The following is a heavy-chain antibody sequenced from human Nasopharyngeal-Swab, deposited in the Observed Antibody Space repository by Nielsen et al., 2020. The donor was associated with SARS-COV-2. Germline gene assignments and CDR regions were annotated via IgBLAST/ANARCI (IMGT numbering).Heavy chain of an antibody. D-gene: IGHD1-14*01. CDR2: ISRTYST. V-gene: IGHV3-23*01. CDR1: GFTFSSYA. J-gene: IGHJ4*02. Sequence: GALKISCVASGFTFSSYAMNWVRQAPGKGLEWVSAISRTYSTYYADSVRGRFTVSRDNSKNTLYLQMSSLRAEDTAVYYCAKGTGMTYRAIDYWGQGTLVTASS. CDR3: AKGTGMTYRAIDY.